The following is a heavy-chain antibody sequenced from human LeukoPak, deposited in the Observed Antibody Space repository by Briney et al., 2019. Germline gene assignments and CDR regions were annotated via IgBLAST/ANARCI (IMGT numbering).Heavy chain of an antibody. D-gene: IGHD3-22*01. V-gene: IGHV3-48*01. Sequence: GGSLRLSCAASGFTFSSYSMNWVRQAPGKGLEWVSYISSSSSTIYYADSVKGRFTISRDNAKNSLYLQMNSLRAEDTALYYCAKDLVVRSYYYYGMDVWGQGTTVTVSS. J-gene: IGHJ6*02. CDR1: GFTFSSYS. CDR2: ISSSSSTI. CDR3: AKDLVVRSYYYYGMDV.